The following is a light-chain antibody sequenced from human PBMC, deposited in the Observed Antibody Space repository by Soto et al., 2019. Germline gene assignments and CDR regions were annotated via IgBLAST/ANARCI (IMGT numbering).Light chain of an antibody. V-gene: IGKV3-11*01. Sequence: EIVLTQSPATLSLSPGERATLSCRASQSVSRHLAWYQQKPGQAPRLLIYDASNRATGIPARFSGSGSGTEFTLTISSLQSEDFAVYYCQQYDYWPRTFGQGTKVDNK. CDR3: QQYDYWPRT. J-gene: IGKJ1*01. CDR2: DAS. CDR1: QSVSRH.